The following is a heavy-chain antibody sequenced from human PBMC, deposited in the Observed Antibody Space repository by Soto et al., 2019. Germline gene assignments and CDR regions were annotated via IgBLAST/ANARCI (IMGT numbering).Heavy chain of an antibody. Sequence: QVQVVQSGAEVKKPGASVKVSCKTSGYTFTTYGIGWVRQAPGQGLEWMGWISGANGHTNYAQNVQGRVTVTTDTSTSTASMELRSLRSDVTAGYYWAREVAGAGGEYAYWGQGTLVTVSS. CDR3: AREVAGAGGEYAY. CDR1: GYTFTTYG. V-gene: IGHV1-18*01. D-gene: IGHD6-13*01. J-gene: IGHJ4*02. CDR2: ISGANGHT.